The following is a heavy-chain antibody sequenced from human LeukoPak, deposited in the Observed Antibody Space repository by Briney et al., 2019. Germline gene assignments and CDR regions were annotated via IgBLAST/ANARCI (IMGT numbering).Heavy chain of an antibody. V-gene: IGHV4-39*01. CDR3: ATHLGYCSGGTCYFDC. D-gene: IGHD2-15*01. CDR1: GGSIRSSYYY. J-gene: IGHJ4*02. CDR2: IYDSGST. Sequence: SETLSLTCTVSGGSIRSSYYYWGWIRQPPGKGLEWIGSIYDSGSTYYNPSLKSRVTISVDTSKNQFSLKLNSVTAADTAVYYCATHLGYCSGGTCYFDCWGQGTLVTVSS.